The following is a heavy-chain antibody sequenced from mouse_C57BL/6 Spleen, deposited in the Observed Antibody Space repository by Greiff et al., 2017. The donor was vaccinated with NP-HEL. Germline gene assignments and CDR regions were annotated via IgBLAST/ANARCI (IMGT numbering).Heavy chain of an antibody. CDR3: ARGGYYGSIYAMDC. V-gene: IGHV1-82*01. D-gene: IGHD1-1*01. J-gene: IGHJ4*01. CDR1: GYAFSSSW. CDR2: IYPGDGDT. Sequence: VQLQQSGPELVKPGASVKISCKASGYAFSSSWMNWVKQRPGKGLEWIGRIYPGDGDTNYNGKFKGKATLTADKSSSTAYMQLSSLTSEDSAVYFGARGGYYGSIYAMDCWGKGTSVTVSS.